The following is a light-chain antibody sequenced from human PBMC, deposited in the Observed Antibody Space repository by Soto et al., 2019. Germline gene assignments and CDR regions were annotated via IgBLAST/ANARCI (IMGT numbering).Light chain of an antibody. CDR1: SSDVGGYNS. V-gene: IGLV2-14*01. J-gene: IGLJ1*01. Sequence: QSVLSQPASVSGSPGQSITISCTGTSSDVGGYNSVSWYQHHPGKAPKLMIYEVSNRPSGVSNRFSGSKSGNTASLTISGLQAEDEADYYCSSYTTRSSLYVFGTGTKVTVL. CDR2: EVS. CDR3: SSYTTRSSLYV.